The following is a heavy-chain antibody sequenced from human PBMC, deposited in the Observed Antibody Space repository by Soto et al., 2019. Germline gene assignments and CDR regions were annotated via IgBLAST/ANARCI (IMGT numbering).Heavy chain of an antibody. Sequence: QLQLAQSGADVKKAGSSVKVSCKASGATLSNSAFSWVRQAPGQGLEWMGGIIPVFGIVNYAQKFQDRVTITADESTSTAYMELRSLRSEDTAVYFCATGRIVVVGSRAYYGMDVWGQGTTVTV. V-gene: IGHV1-69*19. J-gene: IGHJ6*02. CDR1: GATLSNSA. D-gene: IGHD3-22*01. CDR2: IIPVFGIV. CDR3: ATGRIVVVGSRAYYGMDV.